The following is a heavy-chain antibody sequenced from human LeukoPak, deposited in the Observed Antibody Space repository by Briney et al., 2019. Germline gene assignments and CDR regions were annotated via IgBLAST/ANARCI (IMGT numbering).Heavy chain of an antibody. CDR2: INPNSGGT. J-gene: IGHJ4*02. CDR1: GYTFTGYY. D-gene: IGHD6-13*01. V-gene: IGHV1-2*02. Sequence: ASVKVSCKASGYTFTGYYMHWVRQAPGQGLEWMGWINPNSGGTNYAQKFQGRVTMTRDTSISTAYMELGRLRSDDTAVYYCARFAGYSSNYYFDYWGQGTLVTVSS. CDR3: ARFAGYSSNYYFDY.